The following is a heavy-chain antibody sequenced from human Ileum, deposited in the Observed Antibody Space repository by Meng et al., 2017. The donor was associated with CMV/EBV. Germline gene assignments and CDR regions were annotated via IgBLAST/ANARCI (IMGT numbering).Heavy chain of an antibody. D-gene: IGHD1-26*01. CDR3: ATLTSGTYSFDY. V-gene: IGHV4-31*03. CDR1: GGYISSGGYY. CDR2: IYYSRST. Sequence: TGAGGYISSGGYYWSWIRKHPGKDLDWIGHIYYSRSTNYNPSLKSRVTISVDTSKNQFSLKLSSVTAADTAVYYCATLTSGTYSFDYWGQGTLVTVSS. J-gene: IGHJ4*02.